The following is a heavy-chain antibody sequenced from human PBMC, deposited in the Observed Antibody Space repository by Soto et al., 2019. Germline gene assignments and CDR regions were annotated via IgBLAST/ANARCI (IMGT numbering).Heavy chain of an antibody. J-gene: IGHJ6*02. CDR1: GFTFSSYS. Sequence: GGSLRLSCAASGFTFSSYSMNWVRQAPGKGLERVSSISSSSSYIYYADSVKGRFTISRDNAKNSLYLQMNSLRAEDTAVYYCARGRQYSSSWYEYYYYGMDVWGQGTTVTVSS. V-gene: IGHV3-21*01. D-gene: IGHD6-13*01. CDR2: ISSSSSYI. CDR3: ARGRQYSSSWYEYYYYGMDV.